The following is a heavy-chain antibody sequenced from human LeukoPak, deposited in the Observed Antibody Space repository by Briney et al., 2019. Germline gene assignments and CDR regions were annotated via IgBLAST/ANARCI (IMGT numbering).Heavy chain of an antibody. J-gene: IGHJ3*02. CDR2: ISSSGSTI. CDR3: ARSLRYYGSGSRGAFDI. Sequence: GGSLRLSCAASGFTFSSYEMNWVRQAPGKGLEWVSYISSSGSTIYYADSVKGRFTISRDNAKNSLYLQMNSLRAEDTAVYYCARSLRYYGSGSRGAFDIWGQGTMVTVSS. V-gene: IGHV3-48*03. CDR1: GFTFSSYE. D-gene: IGHD3-10*01.